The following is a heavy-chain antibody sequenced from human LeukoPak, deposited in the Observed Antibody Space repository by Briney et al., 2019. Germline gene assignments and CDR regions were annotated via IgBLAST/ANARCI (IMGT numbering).Heavy chain of an antibody. CDR1: GGSISPYY. CDR2: IYYSGTT. CDR3: ARDRASAGGFDY. J-gene: IGHJ4*02. D-gene: IGHD2-15*01. Sequence: SETLSLTCSVSGGSISPYYWSWIRQPPGKGLEWIGYIYYSGTTNYNPSLQSRVTISVATSKNQFSLKLSSVPAADTALYYCARDRASAGGFDYWGQGTLVTVSS. V-gene: IGHV4-59*01.